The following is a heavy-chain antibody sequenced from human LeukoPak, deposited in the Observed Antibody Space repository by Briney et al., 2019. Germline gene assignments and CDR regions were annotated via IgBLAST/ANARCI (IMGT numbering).Heavy chain of an antibody. J-gene: IGHJ3*01. D-gene: IGHD3-10*01. V-gene: IGHV3-23*01. CDR1: GFTFSSYA. CDR3: AKGWFVQFVPPVV. Sequence: QPGGSLRLSCAASGFTFSSYAMSWVRQAPGKGLEWVSAISGSGGSTYYADSVKGRSTISRDNSKNTLYLQMNSLRAEDTAVYYCAKGWFVQFVPPVVWGQGTMVTVSS. CDR2: ISGSGGST.